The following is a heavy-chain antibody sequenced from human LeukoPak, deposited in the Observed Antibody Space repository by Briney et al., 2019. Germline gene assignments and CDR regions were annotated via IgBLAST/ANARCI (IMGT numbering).Heavy chain of an antibody. CDR1: GYTFTSYD. CDR3: ARVGRDSLYYYGMDV. V-gene: IGHV1-8*01. Sequence: GASVKVSCKASGYTFTSYDINWVRQATGQGLEWMGWMNPNSGNTGYAQKFQGRVTMTRNTSISTAYMELSSLRSEDTAVYYCARVGRDSLYYYGMDVWGQGTTVTVSS. CDR2: MNPNSGNT. J-gene: IGHJ6*02.